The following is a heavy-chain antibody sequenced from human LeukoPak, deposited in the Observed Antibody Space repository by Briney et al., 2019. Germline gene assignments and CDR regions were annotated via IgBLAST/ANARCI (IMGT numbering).Heavy chain of an antibody. J-gene: IGHJ4*02. CDR2: IHPSGIF. CDR1: GGSCDDYY. V-gene: IGHV4-34*01. D-gene: IGHD5-24*01. Sequence: PSETLSLTCAVYGGSCDDYYCSWLRQPPGKGLEWIGEIHPSGIFYYNSSLLSRVTISIDTSKSQFSLRLTSVTAADTAFYYRARGRDRSKAGDHWGQGSLVTVSS. CDR3: ARGRDRSKAGDH.